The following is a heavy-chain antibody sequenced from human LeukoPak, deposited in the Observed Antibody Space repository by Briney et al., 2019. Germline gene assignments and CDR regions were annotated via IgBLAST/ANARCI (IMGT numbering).Heavy chain of an antibody. J-gene: IGHJ3*02. V-gene: IGHV1-18*01. CDR1: GYTFTSYG. D-gene: IGHD2-2*01. CDR2: ISAYNGNT. CDR3: ARDCSSTSCYGNDAFDI. Sequence: GASVTVSCKASGYTFTSYGISWVRQAPGQGLEWMGWISAYNGNTNYAQKLQGRVTMTTDTSTSTAYMELRSLRSDDTAVYYCARDCSSTSCYGNDAFDIWGQGTMVTVSS.